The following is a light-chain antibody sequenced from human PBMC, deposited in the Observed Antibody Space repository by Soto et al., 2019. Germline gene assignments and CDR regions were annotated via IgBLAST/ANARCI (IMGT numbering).Light chain of an antibody. CDR2: DVS. CDR3: SSYTSSRTWV. V-gene: IGLV2-14*01. CDR1: SSDVGGYNY. Sequence: QSALTQPASVSGSPGQSITISCTGTSSDVGGYNYVSWYQQYPGKAPKLMIYDVSNRPSGVSYRFSGSKSGNTASLTISGLQAEDEAAYYCSSYTSSRTWVFGGGTKLTVL. J-gene: IGLJ3*02.